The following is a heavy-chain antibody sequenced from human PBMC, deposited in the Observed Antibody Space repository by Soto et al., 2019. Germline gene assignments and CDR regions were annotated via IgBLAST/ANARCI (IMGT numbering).Heavy chain of an antibody. Sequence: PGGSLRLSCAASGFTFSSYGMHWVRQAPGKGLEWVAVISYDGSNKYYADSVKGRFTISRDNSKNTLYLQMNSLRAEDTAVYYCAKDLRGLQYYYDSRGGWVDYWGQ. CDR1: GFTFSSYG. V-gene: IGHV3-30*18. J-gene: IGHJ4*02. CDR3: AKDLRGLQYYYDSRGGWVDY. CDR2: ISYDGSNK. D-gene: IGHD3-22*01.